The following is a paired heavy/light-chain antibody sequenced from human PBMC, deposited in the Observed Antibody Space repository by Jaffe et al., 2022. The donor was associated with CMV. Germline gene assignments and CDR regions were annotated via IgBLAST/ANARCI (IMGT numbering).Light chain of an antibody. J-gene: IGKJ2*01. CDR1: QSISSW. CDR2: KAS. CDR3: QQYNSMYT. V-gene: IGKV1-5*03. Sequence: DIQMTQSPSTLSASVGDRVTITCRASQSISSWLAWYQQKPGKAPKLLIYKASSLESGVPSRFSGSGSGTEFTLTISSLQPDDFATYYCQQYNSMYTFGQGTKLEIK.
Heavy chain of an antibody. V-gene: IGHV3-23*04. D-gene: IGHD3-3*01. CDR1: GFTFSSYA. Sequence: EVQLVESGGGLVQPGGSLRLSCAASGFTFSSYAMSWVRQAPGKGLEWVSAISGSGGSTYYADSVKGRFTISRDNSKNTLYLQMNSLRAEDTAVYYCAKDSPSRFLEWLLNYFDYWGQGTLVTVSS. J-gene: IGHJ4*02. CDR3: AKDSPSRFLEWLLNYFDY. CDR2: ISGSGGST.